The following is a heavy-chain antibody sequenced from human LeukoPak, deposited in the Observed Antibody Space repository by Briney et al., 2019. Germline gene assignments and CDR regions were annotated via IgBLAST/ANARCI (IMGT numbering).Heavy chain of an antibody. Sequence: ASVKVSCKASGYTFTGHYIHWVRQAPGRGLEWMGWINPNSGGTRYAQKFQGRVTMTRDTSISTAYMDLSRLRSDDTALYSCARDYGFYSGLYFFDYWGQGTLVTVSS. J-gene: IGHJ4*02. CDR3: ARDYGFYSGLYFFDY. CDR1: GYTFTGHY. D-gene: IGHD1-26*01. V-gene: IGHV1-2*02. CDR2: INPNSGGT.